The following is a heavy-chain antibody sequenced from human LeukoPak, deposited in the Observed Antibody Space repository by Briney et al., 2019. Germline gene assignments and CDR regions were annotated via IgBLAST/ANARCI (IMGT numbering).Heavy chain of an antibody. J-gene: IGHJ4*02. D-gene: IGHD4-17*01. CDR2: ISGSGVTT. CDR3: ARERDDYGDYRRRYFDY. Sequence: PGGSLRLSCAASGFTFSSYAMSWVRQAPGKGLEWVSGISGSGVTTYYADSVKGRFTISRDNSNNTLYLHMSSLRAGDTAVYYCARERDDYGDYRRRYFDYWGQGTLVTVSS. V-gene: IGHV3-23*01. CDR1: GFTFSSYA.